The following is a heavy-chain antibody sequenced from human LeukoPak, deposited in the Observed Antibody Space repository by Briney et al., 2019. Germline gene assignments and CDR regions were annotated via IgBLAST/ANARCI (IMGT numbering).Heavy chain of an antibody. Sequence: TGGSLRLSCAAPGFTFSDYYMSWIRQAPGKGLEWVSYISSSGSTIYYADSVKGRFTISRDNAKNSLYLQMNSLRAEDTAVYYCAKVLGYCSSTSCYGRRAGAKGFDYWGQGTLVTVSS. J-gene: IGHJ4*02. V-gene: IGHV3-11*01. D-gene: IGHD2-2*01. CDR2: ISSSGSTI. CDR1: GFTFSDYY. CDR3: AKVLGYCSSTSCYGRRAGAKGFDY.